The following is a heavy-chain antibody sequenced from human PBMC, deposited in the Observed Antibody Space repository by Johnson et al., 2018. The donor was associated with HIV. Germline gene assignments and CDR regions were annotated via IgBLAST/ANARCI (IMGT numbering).Heavy chain of an antibody. CDR3: AKGEGYCGGDCLDAFDI. J-gene: IGHJ3*02. D-gene: IGHD2-21*01. CDR1: GFTVSSNY. CDR2: LYSGGST. V-gene: IGHV3-53*01. Sequence: EVQLVESGGGLVQPGGSLRLSCAASGFTVSSNYMSWFRQAPGKGLEWVSVLYSGGSTYYADSVKGRFTHSRDNSKNTLYLQMNSLRAEDTAVYYCAKGEGYCGGDCLDAFDIWGQGTMVTVSS.